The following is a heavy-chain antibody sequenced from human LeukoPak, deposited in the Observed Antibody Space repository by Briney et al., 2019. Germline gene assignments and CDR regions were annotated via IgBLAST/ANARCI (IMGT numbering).Heavy chain of an antibody. V-gene: IGHV3-21*01. D-gene: IGHD3-22*01. Sequence: GGSLRLSCTASGFTLSSYSMNWVRQAPGKGLEWVSSITSSSSYIYYGDSVKGRFTISRDNSKNTLYLQMNSLRAEDTAVYYCAKDLWGGYDSSGYYLDYWGQGTLVTVSS. CDR2: ITSSSSYI. CDR3: AKDLWGGYDSSGYYLDY. J-gene: IGHJ4*02. CDR1: GFTLSSYS.